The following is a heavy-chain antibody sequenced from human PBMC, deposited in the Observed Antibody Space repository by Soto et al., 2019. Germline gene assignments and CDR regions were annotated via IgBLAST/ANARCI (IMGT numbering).Heavy chain of an antibody. CDR1: GGSFSCYY. J-gene: IGHJ4*02. CDR2: INHSGST. Sequence: SETLSLTCAVYGGSFSCYYWSWIRQPPGKGLEWIGEINHSGSTNYNPSLKSRVTISVDTSKNQFSLKLSSVTAADTAVYYCASTRYYFDYWGQGTLVTVSS. V-gene: IGHV4-34*01. CDR3: ASTRYYFDY.